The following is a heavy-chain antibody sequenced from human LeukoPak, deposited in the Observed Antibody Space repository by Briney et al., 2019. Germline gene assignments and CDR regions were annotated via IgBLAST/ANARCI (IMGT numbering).Heavy chain of an antibody. J-gene: IGHJ6*02. D-gene: IGHD1-26*01. Sequence: SVKVSCKASGGTFSSYAISWVRQAPGQGLEWMGGIIPIFGIANYAQKFQGRVTITADESSSTAYMELSSLRSEDTAVYYCARVGGGGSYSQSYYYGLDVWGQGTTVTVSS. CDR1: GGTFSSYA. CDR2: IIPIFGIA. V-gene: IGHV1-69*01. CDR3: ARVGGGGSYSQSYYYGLDV.